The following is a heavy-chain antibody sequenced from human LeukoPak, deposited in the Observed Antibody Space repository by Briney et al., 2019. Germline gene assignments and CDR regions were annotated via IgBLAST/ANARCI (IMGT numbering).Heavy chain of an antibody. CDR3: PSSSLRGSDAFDI. CDR1: GDSVSSNSAA. CDR2: TYYRSKWYT. V-gene: IGHV6-1*01. D-gene: IGHD3-16*01. Sequence: SQTLSLTCAISGDSVSSNSAAWNWIRQSPSRGLEWLGRTYYRSKWYTDYAVSVRSRITINPDTSKNQFSLQLNSVTPEDTAVYYCPSSSLRGSDAFDIWGQGTMVTVSS. J-gene: IGHJ3*02.